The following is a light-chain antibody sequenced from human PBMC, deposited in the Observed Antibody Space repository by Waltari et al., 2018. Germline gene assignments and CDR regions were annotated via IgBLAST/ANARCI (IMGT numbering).Light chain of an antibody. V-gene: IGKV1-39*01. CDR3: QQTYSTPPFT. CDR2: GAS. J-gene: IGKJ3*01. Sequence: DIQMTQSPSSLSASVGDRVTITCRASQSITTSLNWYQQKPGKAPNLLIYGASSLQGGVPSRFSASGSGTDFTLTISSLQPEDFATYYCQQTYSTPPFTFGPGTKVDI. CDR1: QSITTS.